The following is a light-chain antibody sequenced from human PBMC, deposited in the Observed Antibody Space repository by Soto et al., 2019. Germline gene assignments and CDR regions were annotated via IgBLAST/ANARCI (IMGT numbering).Light chain of an antibody. V-gene: IGLV2-14*01. Sequence: QSVLTQPASVSGSPGQSITISCTGTSSDVGGYNYVSWYQHHPGKAPRLMIYEVSNRPSGVSDRFSGSKSGNTASLTISGLLAEDEDDYYCSSYTSISTYVFGTGTKLTVL. J-gene: IGLJ1*01. CDR2: EVS. CDR1: SSDVGGYNY. CDR3: SSYTSISTYV.